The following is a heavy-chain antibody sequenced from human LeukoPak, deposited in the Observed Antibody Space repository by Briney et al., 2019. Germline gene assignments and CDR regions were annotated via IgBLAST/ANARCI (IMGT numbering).Heavy chain of an antibody. V-gene: IGHV3-30*14. CDR2: ISYDGSNK. D-gene: IGHD6-13*01. Sequence: GGSLRLSCAASGFTFSNDAMHWVRQAPGRGLDWVAVISYDGSNKYYADSVKGRITISRDNSKNTLYLQMNSLRAEDTAIFYCARDPLAPAGRKQGYNYYYMDVWGKGTTVTVSS. J-gene: IGHJ6*03. CDR3: ARDPLAPAGRKQGYNYYYMDV. CDR1: GFTFSNDA.